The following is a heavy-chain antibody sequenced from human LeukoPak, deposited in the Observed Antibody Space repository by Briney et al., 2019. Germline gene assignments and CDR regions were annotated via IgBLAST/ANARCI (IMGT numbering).Heavy chain of an antibody. CDR2: INSAGSST. V-gene: IGHV3-74*01. D-gene: IGHD5-18*01. Sequence: GGSLRLSCAASGFTFSNYWMHWVRQAPGKGLVWVSRINSAGSSTSYADSVKGRFTISRDNAKNTLYLQMNSLRAEDTAVYYCAVPPPPGFSYGENLFDYWGQGTLVTVSS. CDR3: AVPPPPGFSYGENLFDY. J-gene: IGHJ4*02. CDR1: GFTFSNYW.